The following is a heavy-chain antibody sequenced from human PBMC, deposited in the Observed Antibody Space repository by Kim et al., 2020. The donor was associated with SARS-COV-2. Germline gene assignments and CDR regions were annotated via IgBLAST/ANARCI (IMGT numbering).Heavy chain of an antibody. CDR1: GFTFSTYW. D-gene: IGHD4-17*01. Sequence: GGSLRLSCAASGFTFSTYWMHWVRQAPGMRPVWVSRINPDGRTTTYPDSVQGRFTISRDNAKNTLYLDMSSLSADDTAMYYCARSASDYKGFTYWGRGTQVTVSS. J-gene: IGHJ4*02. CDR2: INPDGRTT. V-gene: IGHV3-74*01. CDR3: ARSASDYKGFTY.